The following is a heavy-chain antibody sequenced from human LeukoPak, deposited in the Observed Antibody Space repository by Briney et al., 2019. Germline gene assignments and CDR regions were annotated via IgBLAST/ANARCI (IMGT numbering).Heavy chain of an antibody. CDR1: GFTFSSYS. D-gene: IGHD6-19*01. J-gene: IGHJ4*02. CDR3: ARDQGSGWYYSDY. V-gene: IGHV3-21*01. Sequence: PGGSLRLSCAASGFTFSSYSMNWVRQAPGKGLEWVSSISSSSSYIYYADSVKGRFTISRDNAKNSLYLQMNSLRAEDTAVYYCARDQGSGWYYSDYWGQGTLVTVSS. CDR2: ISSSSSYI.